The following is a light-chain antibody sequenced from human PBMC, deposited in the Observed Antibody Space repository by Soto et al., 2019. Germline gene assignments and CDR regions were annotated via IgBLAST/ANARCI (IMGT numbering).Light chain of an antibody. J-gene: IGKJ5*01. Sequence: EIVLTQSPGTLSLSPGERATLSCRASQSFTGSFLAWYQQKPGQAPRLLISDASSRATGIPDRFSGSGSGTDFTLTISSLEPEDFAVYYCQQRSNWPITFGQGTRLEIK. CDR2: DAS. V-gene: IGKV3D-20*02. CDR1: QSFTGSF. CDR3: QQRSNWPIT.